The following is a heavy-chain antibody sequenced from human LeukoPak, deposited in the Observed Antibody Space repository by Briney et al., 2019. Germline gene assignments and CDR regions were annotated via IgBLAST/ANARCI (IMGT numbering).Heavy chain of an antibody. D-gene: IGHD6-19*01. Sequence: GASVKVSSKASGYTFTSYDINWVRQATGQGLEWMGWMNPNSGNTGYAQKFQGRVTMTRNTSISTAYMELSSLRSEDTAVYYCARGVPKWLARGVHWFDPWGQGTLVTVSS. J-gene: IGHJ5*02. V-gene: IGHV1-8*01. CDR1: GYTFTSYD. CDR2: MNPNSGNT. CDR3: ARGVPKWLARGVHWFDP.